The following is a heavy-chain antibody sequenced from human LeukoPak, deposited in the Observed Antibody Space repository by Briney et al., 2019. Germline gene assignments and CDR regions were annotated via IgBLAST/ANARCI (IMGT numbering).Heavy chain of an antibody. Sequence: PGRSLRLSCAASGFTFSSYAMHWVRQAPGKGLEWVAVISYDGSNKYYADSVKGRFTISRDNSKNTLYLQMNSLRAEDTAVYYCASSLVGATTRVQHWGQGTLVTVSS. D-gene: IGHD1-26*01. CDR1: GFTFSSYA. V-gene: IGHV3-30-3*01. CDR2: ISYDGSNK. CDR3: ASSLVGATTRVQH. J-gene: IGHJ1*01.